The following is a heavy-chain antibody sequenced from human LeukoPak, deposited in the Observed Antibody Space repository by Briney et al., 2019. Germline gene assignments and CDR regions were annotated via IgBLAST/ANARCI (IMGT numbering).Heavy chain of an antibody. V-gene: IGHV3-49*04. J-gene: IGHJ3*02. D-gene: IGHD6-19*01. CDR1: GFTFGDYA. Sequence: AGGSLRLSCTASGFTFGDYAMSWVRQAPGKGLEWVGFIRSKAYGGTTEYAASVKGRFTISRDDSKSIAYLQMNSLKTEDTAVYYCTREGQWLIPGAFDIWGQGTMVTVSS. CDR3: TREGQWLIPGAFDI. CDR2: IRSKAYGGTT.